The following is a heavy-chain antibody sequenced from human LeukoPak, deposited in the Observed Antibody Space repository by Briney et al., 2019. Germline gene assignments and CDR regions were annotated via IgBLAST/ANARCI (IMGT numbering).Heavy chain of an antibody. CDR3: VVLFRRGSGSYYIDY. Sequence: PSETLSLTCTVSGGSISSYYWSWIRQPPGKGLEWIGYIYYSGSTKYNPSLKSRVTISVDTSKNQFSLKLTSVTAADTAVYYCVVLFRRGSGSYYIDYWGQGTLVTVSS. D-gene: IGHD3-10*01. J-gene: IGHJ4*02. CDR2: IYYSGST. CDR1: GGSISSYY. V-gene: IGHV4-59*08.